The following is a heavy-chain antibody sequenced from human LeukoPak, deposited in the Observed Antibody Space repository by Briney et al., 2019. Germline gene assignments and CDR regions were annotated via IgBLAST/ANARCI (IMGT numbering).Heavy chain of an antibody. CDR2: ISGSGGST. CDR1: GFTFSSYS. CDR3: AKDSFGDWYFDL. Sequence: GSLRLSCAASGFTFSSYSMNWVRQAPGKGLEWVSAISGSGGSTYYADSVKGRFTISRDNSKNTLYLQMNSLRAEDTAVYYCAKDSFGDWYFDLWGRGTLVTVSS. V-gene: IGHV3-23*01. J-gene: IGHJ2*01. D-gene: IGHD3-10*01.